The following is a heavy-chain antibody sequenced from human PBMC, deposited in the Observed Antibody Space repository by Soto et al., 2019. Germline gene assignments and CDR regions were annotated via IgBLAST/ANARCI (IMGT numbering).Heavy chain of an antibody. J-gene: IGHJ4*02. CDR1: GYTFTSYY. Sequence: ASVKVSCKAPGYTFTSYYMHWARQAPGQGLEWMGIINPSGGSTSYAQKLQGRVTMTTDTCPSTTYLELRNLRSDDTAVYYCARVHYDFWSGYPRSDLWDFDYWGQGTLVTVSS. D-gene: IGHD3-3*01. CDR2: INPSGGST. V-gene: IGHV1-46*01. CDR3: ARVHYDFWSGYPRSDLWDFDY.